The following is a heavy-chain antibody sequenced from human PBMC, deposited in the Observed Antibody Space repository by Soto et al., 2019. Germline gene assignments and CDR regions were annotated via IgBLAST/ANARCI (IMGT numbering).Heavy chain of an antibody. J-gene: IGHJ4*02. CDR1: GYTFVNYY. D-gene: IGHD6-25*01. CDR3: ARNAASGIDY. Sequence: ASVKVSCKASGYTFVNYYVHWVRQAPGQGLEWMGFINPSGGSTSYAQKFQGRVTMTRDTSTSTVYMELSSLRSEDTALYYCARNAASGIDYWGQGTPVTVSS. CDR2: INPSGGST. V-gene: IGHV1-46*01.